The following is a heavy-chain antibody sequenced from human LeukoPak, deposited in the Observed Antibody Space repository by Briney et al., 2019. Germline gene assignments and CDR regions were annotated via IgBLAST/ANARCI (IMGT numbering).Heavy chain of an antibody. Sequence: GGSLRLSCAASGFTVSSNYMSWVRQAPGKGLERVSVIYSGGSAYYADSVKGRFTISRDNSKNTLYLQMNSLRAEDTAVYYCAKEGTSEPFDHWGQGTLVTVSS. CDR1: GFTVSSNY. CDR2: IYSGGSA. V-gene: IGHV3-53*01. D-gene: IGHD1-14*01. CDR3: AKEGTSEPFDH. J-gene: IGHJ4*02.